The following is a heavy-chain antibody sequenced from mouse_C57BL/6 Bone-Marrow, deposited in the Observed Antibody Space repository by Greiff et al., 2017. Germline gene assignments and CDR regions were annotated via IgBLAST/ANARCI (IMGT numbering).Heavy chain of an antibody. CDR3: ARKNLGAWFAY. CDR1: GYTFTSYG. CDR2: IYPRSGNT. D-gene: IGHD4-1*01. V-gene: IGHV1-81*01. Sequence: QVQLKESGAELARPGASVKLSCKASGYTFTSYGISWVKQRTGQGLEWIGEIYPRSGNTYYNEKFKGKATLTADKSSSTAYMELRSLTSEDSAGYCCARKNLGAWFAYWGQGTRVTVSA. J-gene: IGHJ3*01.